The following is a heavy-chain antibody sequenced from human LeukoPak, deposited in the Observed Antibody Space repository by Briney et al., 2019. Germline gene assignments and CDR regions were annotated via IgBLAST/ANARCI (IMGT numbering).Heavy chain of an antibody. Sequence: PGGSLRLSCAAAGFTFSSYSMNWVRQAPGKGLEWVSSISSSSSYIYYADSVKGRFTISRDNAKNSLYLQMNSLRAEDTAVYYCARDRGFLEWLLPYYFDYCGQGTLVTVSS. D-gene: IGHD3-3*01. J-gene: IGHJ4*02. CDR1: GFTFSSYS. V-gene: IGHV3-21*01. CDR3: ARDRGFLEWLLPYYFDY. CDR2: ISSSSSYI.